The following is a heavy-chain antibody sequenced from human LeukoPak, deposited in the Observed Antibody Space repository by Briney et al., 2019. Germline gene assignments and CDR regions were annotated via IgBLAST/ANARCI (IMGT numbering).Heavy chain of an antibody. CDR1: GITFSTYA. D-gene: IGHD4-17*01. J-gene: IGHJ1*01. V-gene: IGHV3-23*01. CDR2: ISSSGSST. CDR3: AKAPSTVSLREYFQH. Sequence: GGSLRLSCVASGITFSTYAMSWVRQAPGKGLEWVSVISSSGSSTYYADSVKGRFTISRDNLKNTLYLQMNSLRAEDTAVCYCAKAPSTVSLREYFQHWGQGTLVTVSS.